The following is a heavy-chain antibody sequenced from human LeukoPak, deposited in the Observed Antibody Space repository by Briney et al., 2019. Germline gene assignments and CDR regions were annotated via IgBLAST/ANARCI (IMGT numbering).Heavy chain of an antibody. V-gene: IGHV4-38-2*02. D-gene: IGHD3-3*01. CDR2: IYHSGST. J-gene: IGHJ4*02. CDR3: ARDIRFLEWLSRRNYFDY. CDR1: GYPISSGYY. Sequence: SETLSLTCTVSGYPISSGYYWGWIRPPPGKGLEWIGSIYHSGSTYYNPSLKSRVTISVDTSKNQFSLKLSSGTAADTAVYYCARDIRFLEWLSRRNYFDYWGQGTLVTVSS.